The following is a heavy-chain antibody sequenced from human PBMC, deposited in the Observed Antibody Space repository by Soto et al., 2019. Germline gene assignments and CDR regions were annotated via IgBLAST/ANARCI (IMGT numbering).Heavy chain of an antibody. D-gene: IGHD3-3*01. CDR2: IIPIFGTA. CDR3: ARVWTGYSLDQIYFDY. V-gene: IGHV1-69*13. J-gene: IGHJ4*02. CDR1: GGTFSSYA. Sequence: GASVKVSCKASGGTFSSYAISWVRQAPGQGLEWMGGIIPIFGTANYAQKFQGRVTITADASTSTAYMELRSLRSEDTAVYYCARVWTGYSLDQIYFDYWGQGTLVTVSS.